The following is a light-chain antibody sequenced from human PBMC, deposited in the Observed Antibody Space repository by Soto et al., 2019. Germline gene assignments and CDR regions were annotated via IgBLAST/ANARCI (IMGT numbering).Light chain of an antibody. V-gene: IGKV3-11*01. Sequence: EIVLTQSPVTLSLSPGERATLSCRASQSVSHYLAWYQHKAGQTHRLLISDVYNRATGIPTTFSGSGSGTDFTLTISSLEPEDGAVYYCLQHKRYPLTFGGGTKVEIK. CDR3: LQHKRYPLT. CDR2: DVY. CDR1: QSVSHY. J-gene: IGKJ4*01.